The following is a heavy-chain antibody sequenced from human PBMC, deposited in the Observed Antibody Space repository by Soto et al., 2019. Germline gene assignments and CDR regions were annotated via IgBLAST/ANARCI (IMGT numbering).Heavy chain of an antibody. V-gene: IGHV1-69*13. CDR3: ARVYDSSGYFYYYYYGMDV. Sequence: SVKVSCKASGGTFSSYAISWVRQAPGQGLEWMGGIIPIFGTANYAQKFQGRVTITADESTSTAYMELSSLRSEDTAVYYCARVYDSSGYFYYYYYGMDVWGQGTTVTVSS. J-gene: IGHJ6*02. CDR1: GGTFSSYA. CDR2: IIPIFGTA. D-gene: IGHD3-22*01.